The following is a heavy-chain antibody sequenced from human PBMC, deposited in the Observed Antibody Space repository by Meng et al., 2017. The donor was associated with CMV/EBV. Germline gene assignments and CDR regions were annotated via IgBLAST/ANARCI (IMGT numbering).Heavy chain of an antibody. CDR2: IIPIFCTA. CDR1: GGTFSSYA. CDR3: ARGQSRIVVPAASVDYYYGMDV. D-gene: IGHD2-2*01. V-gene: IGHV1-69*05. J-gene: IGHJ6*02. Sequence: SVQVSCKASGGTFSSYASSWVRQAPGQGLEWMGGIIPIFCTANYAQKFQGRVTITTDESTSTAYMELSSLRSEDTAVYYCARGQSRIVVPAASVDYYYGMDVWGQGTTVTVSS.